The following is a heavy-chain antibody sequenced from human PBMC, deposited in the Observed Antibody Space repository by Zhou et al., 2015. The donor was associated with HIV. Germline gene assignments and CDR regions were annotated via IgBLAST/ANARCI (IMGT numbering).Heavy chain of an antibody. D-gene: IGHD3-10*01. CDR3: ARDRRELWFGELLQMNDY. V-gene: IGHV1-3*05. Sequence: QVQLVQSGAEEKKPGASVKVSCKASGYTFTNYAMHWVRQAPGQRLEWMGWINAGNGNTKYSQKFQGRVTITRDTSASTAYMELSSLRSDDTAVYYCARDRRELWFGELLQMNDYWGQGTLVTVSS. CDR1: GYTFTNYA. CDR2: INAGNGNT. J-gene: IGHJ4*02.